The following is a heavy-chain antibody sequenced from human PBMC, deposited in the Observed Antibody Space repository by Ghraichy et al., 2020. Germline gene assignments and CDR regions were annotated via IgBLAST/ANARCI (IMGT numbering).Heavy chain of an antibody. V-gene: IGHV3-48*03. CDR2: ISSSGRTI. J-gene: IGHJ5*02. CDR3: ARLYSNNWYDI. D-gene: IGHD6-13*01. CDR1: GFTFSSYE. Sequence: GESLNISCAASGFTFSSYEMKWVRQAPGKGLEWVSYISSSGRTIYYADSVKGRFTISRDNAKNSLYLQMNSLRVEDTAVYYCARLYSNNWYDIWGQGTLVTVSS.